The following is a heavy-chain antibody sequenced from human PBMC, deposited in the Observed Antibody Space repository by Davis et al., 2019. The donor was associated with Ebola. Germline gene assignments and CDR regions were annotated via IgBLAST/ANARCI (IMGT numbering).Heavy chain of an antibody. V-gene: IGHV5-51*01. D-gene: IGHD2-21*01. CDR3: ARVIAASDNFYSLTDAFDI. J-gene: IGHJ3*02. CDR1: GYSFTSYW. Sequence: PGGSLRLSCKGSGYSFTSYWIAWVRQMPGKGLEWMGSLYPGDSDTRYSPSFQGQVTISADKSITTAYLQWSSLKASDTAMYYCARVIAASDNFYSLTDAFDIWGQGTMVTVSS. CDR2: LYPGDSDT.